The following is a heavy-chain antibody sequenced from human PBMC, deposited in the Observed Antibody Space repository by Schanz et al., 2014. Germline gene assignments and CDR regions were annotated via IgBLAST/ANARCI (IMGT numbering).Heavy chain of an antibody. D-gene: IGHD3-9*01. J-gene: IGHJ5*02. CDR3: AKAEYDILTDSYSRLDP. CDR2: ISAYNGNT. CDR1: GYTFTSYG. Sequence: QVQLVQSGAEVKKPGASVKVSCKASGYTFTSYGTSWVRQAPGQGLEWMGWISAYNGNTKYPQKLQGRVTMTTDTSTSTAYMELRSLRSDDTAVYYCAKAEYDILTDSYSRLDPWGQGTLVTVSS. V-gene: IGHV1-18*01.